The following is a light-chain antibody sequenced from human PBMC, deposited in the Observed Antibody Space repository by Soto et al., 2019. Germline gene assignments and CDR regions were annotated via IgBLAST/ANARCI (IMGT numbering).Light chain of an antibody. J-gene: IGKJ3*01. V-gene: IGKV3-20*01. Sequence: EIVLTQSPGTLSLSPGERAILTCRASQSVTSSFLAWYQQRPGQAPRLLIYGASTRASGIPDRFSGSGSGTDFTLTISRLAPEDFAMYYCHQYGSSPLTFGPGTKVYIK. CDR1: QSVTSSF. CDR3: HQYGSSPLT. CDR2: GAS.